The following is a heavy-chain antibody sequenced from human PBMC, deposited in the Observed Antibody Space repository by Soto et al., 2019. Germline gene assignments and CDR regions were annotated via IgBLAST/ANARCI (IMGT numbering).Heavy chain of an antibody. J-gene: IGHJ4*02. D-gene: IGHD5-12*01. V-gene: IGHV3-9*01. Sequence: EVHLVESGGGLVPPGRSLTLSCAASGFTFDDYAMHWVRQRPGKGLEAVSGISWNSGRIEYADSVKGRFTISRDNAKNSLYLQMNSLRAEDTAFYYCARGLEGYDPGRLDSWGQGTLVTVSS. CDR1: GFTFDDYA. CDR2: ISWNSGRI. CDR3: ARGLEGYDPGRLDS.